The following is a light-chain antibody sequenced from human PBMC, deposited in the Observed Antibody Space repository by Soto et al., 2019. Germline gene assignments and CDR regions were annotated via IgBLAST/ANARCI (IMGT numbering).Light chain of an antibody. V-gene: IGLV1-40*01. CDR2: GYN. CDR3: QSYDSSLSAWV. CDR1: SSNIGAGYD. Sequence: QSVLTQPPSVSGAPGQRVTISCTGSSSNIGAGYDVHWYQQLPGTAPKLLVYGYNNRPSGVPARFSVSKSGTSASLTITGLQTEDEADYYCQSYDSSLSAWVFGGGTQLTVL. J-gene: IGLJ2*01.